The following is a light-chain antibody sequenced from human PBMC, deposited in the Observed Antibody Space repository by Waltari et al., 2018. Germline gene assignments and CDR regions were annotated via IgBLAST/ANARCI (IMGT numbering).Light chain of an antibody. V-gene: IGKV1-39*01. J-gene: IGKJ2*01. Sequence: DIQMTQSPSSVSASVGDRVTISCRASQSISGYLKWYQQKPGKAPKFLIYVASSLQSGVPSRFSGSGSGTYFTLTITSLRPEDFATYYCQQSYNAPYTFGQGTNLEIK. CDR2: VAS. CDR1: QSISGY. CDR3: QQSYNAPYT.